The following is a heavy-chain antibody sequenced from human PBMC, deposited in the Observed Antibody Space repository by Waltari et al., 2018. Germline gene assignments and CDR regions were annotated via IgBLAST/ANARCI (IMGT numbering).Heavy chain of an antibody. D-gene: IGHD6-13*01. CDR3: AREGRAAAGTDY. J-gene: IGHJ4*02. Sequence: QLQLQESGPGLVKPSETLLLTCSVSGESVRSTSYFWGWIRQPPGQGLEWVGSIDSSGSTSYSSSLKSRVTISVDTSKNQFSLKLSSVTAADTAVYYCAREGRAAAGTDYWSQGTLVTVSS. CDR1: GESVRSTSYF. V-gene: IGHV4-39*07. CDR2: IDSSGST.